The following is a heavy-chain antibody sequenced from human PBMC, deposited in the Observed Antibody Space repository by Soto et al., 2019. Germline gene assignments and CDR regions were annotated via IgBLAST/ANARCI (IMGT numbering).Heavy chain of an antibody. J-gene: IGHJ3*02. CDR2: IIPIFGTA. Sequence: SVKISCTASGGTFSRYAISWVRQAPGQGLEWMGGIIPIFGTANYAQKFQGRVTITADESTSTAYMELSSLRSEDTAVYYCAIDKMLRCVFEIWGQGTMVTVSS. CDR3: AIDKMLRCVFEI. CDR1: GGTFSRYA. V-gene: IGHV1-69*13. D-gene: IGHD4-17*01.